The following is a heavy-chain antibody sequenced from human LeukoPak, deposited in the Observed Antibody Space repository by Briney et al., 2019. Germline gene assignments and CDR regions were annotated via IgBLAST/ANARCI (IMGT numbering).Heavy chain of an antibody. D-gene: IGHD2-15*01. J-gene: IGHJ6*03. V-gene: IGHV4-34*01. CDR2: INHSGST. CDR3: ARAHLGYCSGGSCYPYYMDV. CDR1: GGSFSGYY. Sequence: PSETLSLTCAVYGGSFSGYYWSWIRQPPGKGLEWIGEINHSGSTNYNPSLKSRVTISVDTSKNQFSLKLSSVTAADTAVYYCARAHLGYCSGGSCYPYYMDVWGKGTTVTVSS.